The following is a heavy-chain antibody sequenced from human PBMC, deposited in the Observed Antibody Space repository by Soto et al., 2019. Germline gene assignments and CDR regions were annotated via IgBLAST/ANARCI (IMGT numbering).Heavy chain of an antibody. V-gene: IGHV5-51*01. CDR3: ARAIEMATIGWFDP. D-gene: IGHD5-12*01. CDR2: IYPGDSDT. J-gene: IGHJ5*02. Sequence: GESLKISCKASGYSFTSYWIGWVRQMPGKGLEWMGIIYPGDSDTRYRPSLLGQVTISADKSISTAYPQWSSLKASDTAIYYCARAIEMATIGWFDPWGQGTLVTVS. CDR1: GYSFTSYW.